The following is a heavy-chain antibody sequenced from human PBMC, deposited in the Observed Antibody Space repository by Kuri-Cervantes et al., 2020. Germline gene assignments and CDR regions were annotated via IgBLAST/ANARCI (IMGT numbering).Heavy chain of an antibody. CDR1: GFTFDDYA. D-gene: IGHD4-17*01. CDR3: AKSLNYGDYVNYYYYGMDV. CDR2: ISGSGGST. J-gene: IGHJ6*02. V-gene: IGHV3-23*01. Sequence: GESLKISCAASGFTFDDYAMHWVRQAPGKGLEWVSAISGSGGSTYYADSVKGRFTISRDNSKNTLYLQMNSLRAEDTAVYYCAKSLNYGDYVNYYYYGMDVWGQGTTVTVSS.